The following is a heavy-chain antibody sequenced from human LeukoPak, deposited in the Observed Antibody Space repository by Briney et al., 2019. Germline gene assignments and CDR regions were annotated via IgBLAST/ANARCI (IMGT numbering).Heavy chain of an antibody. Sequence: SETLSLTCAVSGYSVKSGYYWGWIRRPPGKGLEWIGSVYHSGSTSYNPSLESRVSIEIDTSRNQVSLKLSYVTAADTAVYYCARVAVEAYGGNNWFDPWGQGTLVTVSS. D-gene: IGHD4-23*01. CDR2: VYHSGST. V-gene: IGHV4-38-2*01. J-gene: IGHJ5*02. CDR1: GYSVKSGYY. CDR3: ARVAVEAYGGNNWFDP.